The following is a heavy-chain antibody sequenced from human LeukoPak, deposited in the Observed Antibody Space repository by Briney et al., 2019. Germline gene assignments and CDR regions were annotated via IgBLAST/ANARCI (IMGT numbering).Heavy chain of an antibody. D-gene: IGHD5-18*01. CDR3: ARQMDTAMVTGHYYYYMDV. CDR2: IYYSGST. V-gene: IGHV4-59*08. CDR1: GGSISSYY. J-gene: IGHJ6*03. Sequence: SETLSLTCTVSGGSISSYYWRWIRQPPGKGLEWIGYIYYSGSTNYNPSLKSRVTISVDTSKNQFSLKLSSVTAADTAVYYCARQMDTAMVTGHYYYYMDVWGKGTTVSVSS.